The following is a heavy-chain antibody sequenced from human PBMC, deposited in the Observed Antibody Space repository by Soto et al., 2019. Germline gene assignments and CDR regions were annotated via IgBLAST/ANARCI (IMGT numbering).Heavy chain of an antibody. J-gene: IGHJ3*02. CDR1: GFMFTDYW. Sequence: PGGSLRLSCAASGFMFTDYWMNWVRQAPGKGLEYVATIKEDGSEKFFVDSVKGRFTISRDNARNSLYLRMTSLRAEDTAVYYCARAGSRGEMPHYFVVAFDIWGQGTLATVSS. CDR3: ARAGSRGEMPHYFVVAFDI. V-gene: IGHV3-7*01. CDR2: IKEDGSEK. D-gene: IGHD2-21*01.